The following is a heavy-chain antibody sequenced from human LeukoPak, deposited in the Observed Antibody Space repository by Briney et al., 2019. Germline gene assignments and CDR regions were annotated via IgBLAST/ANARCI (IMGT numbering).Heavy chain of an antibody. J-gene: IGHJ5*02. CDR2: TYYRSTWGH. V-gene: IGHV6-1*01. CDR1: GDSVSSNSAA. Sequence: SQTLSLTCAISGDSVSSNSAAWNWIRQSPSRGLEWLGRTYYRSTWGHDYALSVKSRITIAPDTSKNQFSLQLNSVTPEDTAVYYRARDILGEGSTWGQGTLVTVSS. CDR3: ARDILGEGST.